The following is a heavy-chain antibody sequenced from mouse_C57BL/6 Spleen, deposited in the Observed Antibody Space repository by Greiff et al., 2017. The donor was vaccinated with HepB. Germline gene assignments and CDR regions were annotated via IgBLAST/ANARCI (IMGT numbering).Heavy chain of an antibody. CDR3: AREWLLRGNYYAMDY. CDR1: GYAFSSSW. Sequence: VMLVESGPELVKPGASVKISCKASGYAFSSSWMNWVKQRPGKGLEWIGRIYPGDGDTNYNGKFKGKATLTADKSSSTAYMQLSSLTSEDSAVYFCAREWLLRGNYYAMDYWGQGTSVTVSS. CDR2: IYPGDGDT. D-gene: IGHD2-3*01. J-gene: IGHJ4*01. V-gene: IGHV1-82*01.